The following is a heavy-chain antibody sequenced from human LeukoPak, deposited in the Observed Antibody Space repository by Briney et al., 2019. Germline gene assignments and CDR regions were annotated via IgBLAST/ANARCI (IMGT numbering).Heavy chain of an antibody. CDR3: ARGGRAGDDFWSGYRINYYYGMDV. J-gene: IGHJ6*02. CDR1: GGSISSYY. D-gene: IGHD3-3*01. V-gene: IGHV4-59*01. Sequence: PSETLSLTCTVSGGSISSYYWSWIRQLPGKGLEWIGYIYYSGSTNYNPSLKSRVTISVDTSKNQFSLKLSSVTAADTAVYYCARGGRAGDDFWSGYRINYYYGMDVWGQGTTVTVSS. CDR2: IYYSGST.